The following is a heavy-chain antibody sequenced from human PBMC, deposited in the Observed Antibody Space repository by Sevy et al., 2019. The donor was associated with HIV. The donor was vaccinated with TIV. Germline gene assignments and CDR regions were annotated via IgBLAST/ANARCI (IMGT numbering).Heavy chain of an antibody. CDR3: ARPIGYCSSTSCSTPGWFDP. J-gene: IGHJ5*02. V-gene: IGHV5-51*01. CDR1: GYSFTSYW. Sequence: GGSLRLSCKGSGYSFTSYWIGWVRQMPGKGLEWMGIIYPGDSDTRYSPSFQGQVTISADKSISTAYLQWSSLKASDTAMYYCARPIGYCSSTSCSTPGWFDPWGQGTLVTVSS. D-gene: IGHD2-2*01. CDR2: IYPGDSDT.